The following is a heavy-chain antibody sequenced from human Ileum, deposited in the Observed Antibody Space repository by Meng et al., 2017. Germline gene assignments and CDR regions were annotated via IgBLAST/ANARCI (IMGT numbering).Heavy chain of an antibody. D-gene: IGHD3-3*01. V-gene: IGHV1-69*06. J-gene: IGHJ4*02. Sequence: VQLVSGWAEVEKPGSAVEVSCKSSGGHFSSYAISWVRQAPGQGLEWMGGIIPIFGTANYAQKFQGRVTITADKSTSTAYMELSSLRSEDTAVYYCASGGDTIFGVVTTFDYWGQGTLVTVSS. CDR2: IIPIFGTA. CDR1: GGHFSSYA. CDR3: ASGGDTIFGVVTTFDY.